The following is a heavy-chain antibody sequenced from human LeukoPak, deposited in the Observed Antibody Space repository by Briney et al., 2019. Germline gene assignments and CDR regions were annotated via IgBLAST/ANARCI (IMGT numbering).Heavy chain of an antibody. CDR2: INHSGTT. Sequence: PSETLSLTCTVSGGSISGYYWSWIRQPPGTGLEWIGEINHSGTTNYNPSLKSRVTISVDTSKNQFSLNLSSVTAADTAVYYCAREAQDNSGWGLWGRGTLVTVSS. CDR3: AREAQDNSGWGL. V-gene: IGHV4-34*01. CDR1: GGSISGYY. J-gene: IGHJ2*01. D-gene: IGHD6-19*01.